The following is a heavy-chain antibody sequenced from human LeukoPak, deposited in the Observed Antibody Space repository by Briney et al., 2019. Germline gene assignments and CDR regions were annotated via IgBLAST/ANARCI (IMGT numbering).Heavy chain of an antibody. CDR3: AELGITMIGGV. J-gene: IGHJ6*04. CDR2: ISSSGSTI. Sequence: PGGSLRLSCAASGFTFSSYEMNWVRQAPGKGLEWVSYISSSGSTIYYADSVKGRFTIDTDNAKNSLYLQMNSLRAEDTAVYYCAELGITMIGGVWGKGTTVTISS. D-gene: IGHD3-10*02. V-gene: IGHV3-48*03. CDR1: GFTFSSYE.